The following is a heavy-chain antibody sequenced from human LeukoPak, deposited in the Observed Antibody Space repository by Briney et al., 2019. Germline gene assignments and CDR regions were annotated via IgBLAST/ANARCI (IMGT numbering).Heavy chain of an antibody. J-gene: IGHJ5*02. D-gene: IGHD5-18*01. CDR1: GVSISGLTYL. Sequence: SETLSLSCTVSGVSISGLTYLWGWVRHPPGKGLEWIATISNNGRPYYSPSLQSRVTISLDTSNNQFSLELTSVTAADTALYYCARGYNHGRHRPLTWGQGTLVTVSS. V-gene: IGHV4-39*01. CDR2: ISNNGRP. CDR3: ARGYNHGRHRPLT.